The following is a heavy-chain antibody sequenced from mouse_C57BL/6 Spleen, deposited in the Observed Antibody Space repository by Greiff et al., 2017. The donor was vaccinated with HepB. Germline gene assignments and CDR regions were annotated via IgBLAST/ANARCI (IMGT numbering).Heavy chain of an antibody. CDR3: ARGSYFDY. CDR2: ISYDGSN. J-gene: IGHJ2*01. V-gene: IGHV3-6*01. Sequence: EVQLQESGPGLVKPSQSLSLTCSVTGYSITCGYYWNWIRQFPGNKLEWMGYISYDGSNNYNPSLKNRISITRDTSKNQFFLKLNSVTTEDTATYYCARGSYFDYWGQGTTLTVSS. CDR1: GYSITCGYY.